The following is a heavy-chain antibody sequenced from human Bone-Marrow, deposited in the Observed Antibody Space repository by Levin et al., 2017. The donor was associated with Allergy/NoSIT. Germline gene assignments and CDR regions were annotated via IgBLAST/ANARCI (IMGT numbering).Heavy chain of an antibody. J-gene: IGHJ5*02. V-gene: IGHV5-51*01. D-gene: IGHD3-16*01. Sequence: PGESLNISCRTSGYTFTGHWIGWVRQMPGKGLEWMGIIYPSDSDTRYSPSFEGQVTISVDTSITTAYLQWNSLKTSDTAIYYCARMNLAANWFDPWGQGTLVTVSP. CDR1: GYTFTGHW. CDR2: IYPSDSDT. CDR3: ARMNLAANWFDP.